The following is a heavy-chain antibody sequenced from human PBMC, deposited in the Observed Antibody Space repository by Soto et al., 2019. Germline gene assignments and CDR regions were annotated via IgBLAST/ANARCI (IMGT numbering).Heavy chain of an antibody. Sequence: ASVKVSCKASGYTFTSYDINWVRQATGQGLEWMGWMNPNSGNTGYAQKFQGRVTMTRNTSISTAYMELSSLRSEDTAVYYCASGVTWYYGMDVWGQGTTVTVSS. CDR1: GYTFTSYD. CDR2: MNPNSGNT. D-gene: IGHD4-4*01. CDR3: ASGVTWYYGMDV. J-gene: IGHJ6*02. V-gene: IGHV1-8*01.